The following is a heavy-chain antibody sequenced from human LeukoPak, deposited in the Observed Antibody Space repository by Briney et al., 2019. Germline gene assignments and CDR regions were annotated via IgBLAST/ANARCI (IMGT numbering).Heavy chain of an antibody. D-gene: IGHD1-26*01. CDR3: TTGVGRSDFDY. CDR2: VKSNTDGGTT. J-gene: IGHJ4*02. Sequence: GGSLRLCCVVSGVNLNKAWMSWVRQAPGKGLEWVGRVKSNTDGGTTDYAAPVKDRFNISRHDSKTPLYRQMNSQKTEDTAVYYCTTGVGRSDFDYWGQGTLVTVSS. CDR1: GVNLNKAW. V-gene: IGHV3-15*01.